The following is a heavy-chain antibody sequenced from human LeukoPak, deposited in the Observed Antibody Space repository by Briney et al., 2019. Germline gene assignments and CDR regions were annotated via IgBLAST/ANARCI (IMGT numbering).Heavy chain of an antibody. CDR1: GYTFTGYY. J-gene: IGHJ5*02. D-gene: IGHD6-13*01. V-gene: IGHV1-2*02. Sequence: GASVKVSCKASGYTFTGYYMHWVRQAPGQGLEWMGWINPNSGGTNYAQKFQGRVTMTRDTSISTAYMELSRLRSDDTAVYYCARVPSIAAAGRAFDPWGQGTLVTVSS. CDR3: ARVPSIAAAGRAFDP. CDR2: INPNSGGT.